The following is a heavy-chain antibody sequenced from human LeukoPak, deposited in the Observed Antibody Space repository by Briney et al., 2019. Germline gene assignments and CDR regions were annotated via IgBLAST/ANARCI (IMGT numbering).Heavy chain of an antibody. V-gene: IGHV1-69*05. CDR2: IIPIFGTA. D-gene: IGHD6-6*01. J-gene: IGHJ4*02. CDR1: GGTFSSYA. Sequence: SVKVSCKASGGTFSSYAISWVRQAPGQGLEWMGRIIPIFGTANYAQKFQGRVTITTDESTSTAYMERSSLRSEDTPVYYCAGGGSSSSFDYGGRGTLVTLSS. CDR3: AGGGSSSSFDY.